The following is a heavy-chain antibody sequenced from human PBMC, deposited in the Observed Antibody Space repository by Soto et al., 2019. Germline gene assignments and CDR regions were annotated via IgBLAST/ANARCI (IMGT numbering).Heavy chain of an antibody. D-gene: IGHD2-15*01. CDR2: ISAYSGDT. CDR3: ARSRGYCSGGSCYFDF. CDR1: GYSFTSYA. Sequence: GASVKVSCKASGYSFTSYAISWVRQAPGQGLEWMGWISAYSGDTNYAQKLQGRVTMLTDTPTSTAFMEVTSLRSDDTAVYYCARSRGYCSGGSCYFDFWGQGTLVTVSS. V-gene: IGHV1-18*01. J-gene: IGHJ4*02.